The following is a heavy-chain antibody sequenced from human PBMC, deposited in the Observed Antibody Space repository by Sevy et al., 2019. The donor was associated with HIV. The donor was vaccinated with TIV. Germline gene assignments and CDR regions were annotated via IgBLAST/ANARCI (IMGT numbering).Heavy chain of an antibody. CDR3: AKDIIQRGYYYDGRGYFGFDY. V-gene: IGHV3-30*18. CDR2: ISYDGSKE. Sequence: GGSLRLSCEASGFTFSSYGIHWVRQAPGKGLEWVAVISYDGSKEYYGDSVKGRFTISRDNSKNTVSLQMNSLRAEDRAVYYCAKDIIQRGYYYDGRGYFGFDYWGQGTLVTVSS. D-gene: IGHD3-22*01. CDR1: GFTFSSYG. J-gene: IGHJ4*02.